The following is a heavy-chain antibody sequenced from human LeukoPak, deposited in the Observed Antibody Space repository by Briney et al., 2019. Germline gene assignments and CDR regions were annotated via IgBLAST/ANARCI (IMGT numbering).Heavy chain of an antibody. CDR2: IIPIFGTA. D-gene: IGHD7-27*01. J-gene: IGHJ4*02. Sequence: SVKVSCKASGGTFSSYAISWVRQAPGQGLEWMGGIIPIFGTANYARKFQGRVTITADESTSTAYMELSSLRSEDTAVYYCARQLGIKAVPLDYWGQGTLVTVSS. V-gene: IGHV1-69*13. CDR1: GGTFSSYA. CDR3: ARQLGIKAVPLDY.